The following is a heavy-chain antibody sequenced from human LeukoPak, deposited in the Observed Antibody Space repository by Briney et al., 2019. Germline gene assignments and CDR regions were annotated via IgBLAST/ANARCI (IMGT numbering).Heavy chain of an antibody. J-gene: IGHJ4*02. V-gene: IGHV3-33*01. CDR1: GFTFSSYG. CDR2: IWYDGSNK. CDR3: ARGLKIACDY. Sequence: PGRSLRLSCAASGFTFSSYGMHWVRQAPGKGLEWVAVIWYDGSNKYYADSVKGRFTISRDNSKNTLYLQMNSLRAEDTAVCYCARGLKIACDYWGQGTLVTVSS.